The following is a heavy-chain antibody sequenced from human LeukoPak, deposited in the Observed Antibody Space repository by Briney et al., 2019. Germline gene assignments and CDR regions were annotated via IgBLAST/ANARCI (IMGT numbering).Heavy chain of an antibody. V-gene: IGHV1-46*01. CDR1: GYTFTSYY. CDR2: INPSGGST. J-gene: IGHJ4*02. Sequence: ASVKVSCKASGYTFTSYYMHWVRQAPGQGLEWMGIINPSGGSTSYAQKFQGRVTMTRDTSTGTVYMELSSLGSEDTAVYYCAIGILTEYYFDYWGQGTLVTVSS. CDR3: AIGILTEYYFDY. D-gene: IGHD3-9*01.